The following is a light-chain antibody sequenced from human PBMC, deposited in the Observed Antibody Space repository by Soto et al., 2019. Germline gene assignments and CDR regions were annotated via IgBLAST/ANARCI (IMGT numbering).Light chain of an antibody. CDR2: ATS. J-gene: IGKJ4*01. CDR3: LQDYNYPLS. CDR1: QDIGND. Sequence: AIQMTQSPSSLSASIGDSVTITCRASQDIGNDLGWYQQKPGKAPKLLIFATSSLQSGVPPRFSGSGSGTDFTLTISSLQPEDFATYFCLQDYNYPLSFGGGTKVDIK. V-gene: IGKV1-6*01.